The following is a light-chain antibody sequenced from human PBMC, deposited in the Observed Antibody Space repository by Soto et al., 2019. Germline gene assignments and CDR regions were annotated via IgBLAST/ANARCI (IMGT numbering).Light chain of an antibody. Sequence: QSALTQPASVSGSPGQWITISCTGTSSDVGGYNYVSWYQQHPGKAPKLIIYDVTNRPSGVSYRFSGSKSGNTASLTISGLQAEDEADYYCSSYTTTSAVAFGGGTKLTVL. V-gene: IGLV2-14*03. CDR3: SSYTTTSAVA. J-gene: IGLJ2*01. CDR2: DVT. CDR1: SSDVGGYNY.